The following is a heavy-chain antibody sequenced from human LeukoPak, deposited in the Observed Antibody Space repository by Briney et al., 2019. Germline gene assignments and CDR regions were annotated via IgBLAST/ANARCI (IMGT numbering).Heavy chain of an antibody. CDR1: GGSISSYY. D-gene: IGHD1-26*01. CDR2: IYYSGST. J-gene: IGHJ4*02. V-gene: IGHV4-59*01. CDR3: ARMYSGSVPFDY. Sequence: SETLSLTCTVSGGSISSYYWSWIRQPPGKGLEWIGYIYYSGSTNYNPSLKSRVTISVDTSKNQFSLKLGSVTAADTAVYYCARMYSGSVPFDYWGQGTLVTVSS.